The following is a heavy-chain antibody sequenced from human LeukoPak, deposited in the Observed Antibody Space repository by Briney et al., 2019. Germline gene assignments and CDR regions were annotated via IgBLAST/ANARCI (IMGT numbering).Heavy chain of an antibody. CDR2: IITNTGNP. CDR1: GYTFTTYA. CDR3: ARGALPLPYSSGWYGAY. Sequence: ASVKVSCKASGYTFTTYAIHWVRQAPGQGPEYMGFIITNTGNPTYAQGFTGRFVFSLDTSVSTAYLQISSLKAEDTAVYYCARGALPLPYSSGWYGAYWGQGTLVTVSS. D-gene: IGHD6-19*01. J-gene: IGHJ4*02. V-gene: IGHV7-4-1*02.